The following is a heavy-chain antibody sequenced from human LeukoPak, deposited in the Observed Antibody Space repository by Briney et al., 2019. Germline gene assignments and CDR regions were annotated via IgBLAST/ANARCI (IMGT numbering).Heavy chain of an antibody. CDR2: IYHSGST. J-gene: IGHJ5*02. CDR1: GYSISSGYY. D-gene: IGHD3-16*01. CDR3: ARRALGGLWFDP. V-gene: IGHV4-38-2*02. Sequence: SETLSLTCTVSGYSISSGYYWGWIRQPPGKGLEWIGSIYHSGSTYYNPSLKSRVTISVDTSKNQFSLKLSSVTAADTAVYYCARRALGGLWFDPWGQGTLVTVSS.